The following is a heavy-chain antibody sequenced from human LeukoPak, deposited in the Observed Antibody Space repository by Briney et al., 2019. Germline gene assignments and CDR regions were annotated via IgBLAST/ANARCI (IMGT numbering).Heavy chain of an antibody. CDR1: GGSISSYY. J-gene: IGHJ1*01. CDR3: ARHFSEDGYNAAPFQH. CDR2: ICNGRTT. V-gene: IGHV4-39*01. Sequence: SETLSLTCTVSGGSISSYYWAWIRQPPGKGLEWIGSICNGRTTYYNPSLKGRVTMSIDASKNQFSLELTSVTAADTAAYYCARHFSEDGYNAAPFQHWGQGTLVTVSS. D-gene: IGHD5-24*01.